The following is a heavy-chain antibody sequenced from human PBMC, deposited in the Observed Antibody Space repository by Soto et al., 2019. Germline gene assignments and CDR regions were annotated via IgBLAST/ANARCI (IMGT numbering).Heavy chain of an antibody. V-gene: IGHV1-2*02. Sequence: VKVSCKTSGYTFTGYYLNWVRQAPGRGLEWVGWINPETGDTNNAQKFQGRVTMTTDTSISTGYMELSGLKSDDTAVYYCVTGDHLVRWGQGTRVTVSS. CDR2: INPETGDT. J-gene: IGHJ4*02. CDR1: GYTFTGYY. CDR3: VTGDHLVR. D-gene: IGHD6-6*01.